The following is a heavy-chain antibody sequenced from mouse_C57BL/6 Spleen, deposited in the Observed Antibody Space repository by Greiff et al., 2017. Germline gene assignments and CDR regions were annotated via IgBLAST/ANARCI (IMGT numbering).Heavy chain of an antibody. Sequence: VHVKQSGPELVKPGASVKISCKASGYSFTGYYMNWVKQSPEKSLEWIGEINPSTGGTTYNQKFKAKATLTVDKSSSTAYMQLKSLTSEDSAVYYCARTRVYGNSLDYWGQGTTLTVSS. CDR2: INPSTGGT. V-gene: IGHV1-42*01. D-gene: IGHD2-1*01. J-gene: IGHJ2*01. CDR1: GYSFTGYY. CDR3: ARTRVYGNSLDY.